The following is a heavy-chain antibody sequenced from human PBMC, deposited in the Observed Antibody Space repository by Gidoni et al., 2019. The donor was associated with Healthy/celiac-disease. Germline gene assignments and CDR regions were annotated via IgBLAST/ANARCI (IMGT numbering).Heavy chain of an antibody. CDR3: ARVIRLATENWNDVGGWFDP. J-gene: IGHJ5*02. Sequence: QVQLVQSGAEVKKPGASVKVSCKASGYTFTSYGISWVRQAPGQGLEWMGWISAYNGNTNYAQKLQGRVTMTTDTSTSTAYMELRSLRSDDTAVYYCARVIRLATENWNDVGGWFDPWGQGTLVTVSS. D-gene: IGHD1-1*01. CDR1: GYTFTSYG. CDR2: ISAYNGNT. V-gene: IGHV1-18*01.